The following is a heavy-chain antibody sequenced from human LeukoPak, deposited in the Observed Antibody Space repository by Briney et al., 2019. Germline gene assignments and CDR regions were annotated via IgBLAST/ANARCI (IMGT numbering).Heavy chain of an antibody. CDR3: AREAVLLWGRGGNYFDY. CDR2: ISSSSSYI. Sequence: PGGSLRLSCAASGFTFSSYSMNWVRPAPGKGLEWVSSISSSSSYIYYADSVKGRFTIPRDNAKNSLYLQMNSLRAEDTAVYYCAREAVLLWGRGGNYFDYWGQGTLVTVSS. J-gene: IGHJ4*02. CDR1: GFTFSSYS. D-gene: IGHD3-10*01. V-gene: IGHV3-21*01.